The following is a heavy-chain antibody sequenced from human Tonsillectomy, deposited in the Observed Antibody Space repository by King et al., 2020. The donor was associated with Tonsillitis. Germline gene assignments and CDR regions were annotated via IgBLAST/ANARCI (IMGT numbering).Heavy chain of an antibody. Sequence: QLQESGPGLVKPSETLSLTCTVSGGSITSYYWSWIRQPAGKGLEWIGRIDTSGSTNYNPSLNSRITMSVDTSKNQFSLRLTSVTAADTAVYFCARDRYYDSSGNYYELGYWGQGILVTVSS. V-gene: IGHV4-4*07. CDR2: IDTSGST. J-gene: IGHJ4*02. CDR1: GGSITSYY. D-gene: IGHD3-22*01. CDR3: ARDRYYDSSGNYYELGY.